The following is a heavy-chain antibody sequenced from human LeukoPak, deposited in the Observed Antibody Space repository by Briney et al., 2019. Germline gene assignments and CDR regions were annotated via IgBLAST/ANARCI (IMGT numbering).Heavy chain of an antibody. CDR3: AREWLVRAFDI. CDR1: GYTFTSYY. Sequence: ASVKVSCKASGYTFTSYYTHWVRQAPGQGLEWMGIINPSGGSTSYAQKFQGRVTMTRDTSTSTVYMELSSLRSEDTAVYYCAREWLVRAFDIWGQGTMVTVSS. V-gene: IGHV1-46*01. CDR2: INPSGGST. J-gene: IGHJ3*02. D-gene: IGHD6-19*01.